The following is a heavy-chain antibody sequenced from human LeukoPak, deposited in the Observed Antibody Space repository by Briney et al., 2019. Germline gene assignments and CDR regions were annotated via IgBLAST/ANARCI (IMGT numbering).Heavy chain of an antibody. V-gene: IGHV4-34*01. J-gene: IGHJ5*02. D-gene: IGHD5-12*01. CDR3: ARARGYSGRMFDP. Sequence: PSETLSLTCAVYGGSFSGYYWSWIRQPPGKGLGWIGEINHSGSTNYNPSLKSRVTISVDTSKNQFSLKLSSVTAADTAVYYCARARGYSGRMFDPWGQGTLVTVSS. CDR2: INHSGST. CDR1: GGSFSGYY.